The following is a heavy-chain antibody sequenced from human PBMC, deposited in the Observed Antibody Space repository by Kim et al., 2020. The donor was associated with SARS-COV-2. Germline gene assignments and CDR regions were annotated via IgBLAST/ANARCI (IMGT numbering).Heavy chain of an antibody. CDR1: GFTFSDSP. Sequence: GGSLRLSCAASGFTFSDSPMHWVRQASGKGLEWVGRIRSKANSYATSYAASGKGRFTRARDDSESTAYLQMNSLKTEDTAVYYCTRIPGTTVAFWDAFDVWGQGTMVTVSS. CDR3: TRIPGTTVAFWDAFDV. CDR2: IRSKANSYAT. J-gene: IGHJ3*01. V-gene: IGHV3-73*01. D-gene: IGHD1-1*01.